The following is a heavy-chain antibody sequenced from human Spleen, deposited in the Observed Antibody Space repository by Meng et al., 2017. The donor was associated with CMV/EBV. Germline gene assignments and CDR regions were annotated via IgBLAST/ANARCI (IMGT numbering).Heavy chain of an antibody. CDR3: ARVDTAMGPTYYYYGMDV. CDR2: INHSGST. Sequence: SETLSLTCAVYGGSFSGYYWSWIRQPPGKGLEWIGEINHSGSTNYSPSLKSRVTVSVDTSKNQFSLKLSSVTAADTAVYYCARVDTAMGPTYYYYGMDVWGQGTTVTVSS. V-gene: IGHV4-34*01. CDR1: GGSFSGYY. D-gene: IGHD5-18*01. J-gene: IGHJ6*02.